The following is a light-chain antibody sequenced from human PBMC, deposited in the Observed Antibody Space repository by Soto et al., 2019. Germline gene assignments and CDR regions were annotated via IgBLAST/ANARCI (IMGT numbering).Light chain of an antibody. CDR1: QTIYSW. V-gene: IGKV1-5*01. CDR2: DAS. CDR3: QHYTGHLWT. J-gene: IGKJ1*01. Sequence: DIQMTQFPSTLPAAVGDRVTITCRASQTIYSWLAWYQQKPGEAPKLLIYDASTLQAGVPSRFTGSGSGTEFTLTISRLQPEDFATYYCQHYTGHLWTFGQGPKVESK.